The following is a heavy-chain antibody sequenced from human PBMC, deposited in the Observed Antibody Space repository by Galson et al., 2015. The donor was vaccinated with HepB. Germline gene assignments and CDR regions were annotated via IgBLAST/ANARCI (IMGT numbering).Heavy chain of an antibody. CDR1: GFTFSTYA. Sequence: SLRLSCAASGFTFSTYAIHWVRQTPGKGLEWVAVISYGGNNKYYAGSVKGRFTISRDNSKNTLYLQMNSLRAEDTAVYYCARGGLAVSGWYFDLWGRGTLVTVSS. D-gene: IGHD6-19*01. CDR2: ISYGGNNK. V-gene: IGHV3-30-3*01. CDR3: ARGGLAVSGWYFDL. J-gene: IGHJ2*01.